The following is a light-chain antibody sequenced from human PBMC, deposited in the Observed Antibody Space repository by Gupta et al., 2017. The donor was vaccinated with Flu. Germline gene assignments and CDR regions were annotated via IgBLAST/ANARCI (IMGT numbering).Light chain of an antibody. CDR3: QQGDDAAAHT. CDR2: DAS. V-gene: IGKV1-33*01. J-gene: IGKJ3*01. Sequence: DIQMTQSPSSLSASVGDRVTITCQASQDISNYLNWYQQKPGKAPKLLIYDASNLETGVTSRFSGSPYGIGFTLTIRSRQPGPIPSHSCQQGDDAAAHTSGPGTKVQI. CDR1: QDISNY.